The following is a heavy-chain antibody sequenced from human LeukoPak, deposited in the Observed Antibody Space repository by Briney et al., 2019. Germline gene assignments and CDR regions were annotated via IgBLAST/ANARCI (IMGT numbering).Heavy chain of an antibody. J-gene: IGHJ3*02. CDR2: FYPSGST. CDR1: GGSISSSSYY. D-gene: IGHD2-15*01. Sequence: SETLSLTCTVSGGSISSSSYYWDWIRQPAGKGLEWIGRFYPSGSTNYNASLKSRVTMSVDTSKNQFSLKLSSVTAADTAVYYCARKGISAVAGAFDIWGQGTMVTVSS. V-gene: IGHV4-61*02. CDR3: ARKGISAVAGAFDI.